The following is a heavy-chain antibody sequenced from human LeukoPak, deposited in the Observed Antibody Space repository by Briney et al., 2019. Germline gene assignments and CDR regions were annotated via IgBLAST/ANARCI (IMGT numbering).Heavy chain of an antibody. CDR2: IIPIFGTA. CDR1: GGTFSSYA. CDR3: ARGSTDIVVVVAAHNWFDP. Sequence: ASVKVSCKASGGTFSSYAISWVRQAPGQGLEWMGGIIPIFGTANYAQKFQGRVTITADESTSTAYMELSSLRSEDTAVYYCARGSTDIVVVVAAHNWFDPWGQGTLVTVSS. J-gene: IGHJ5*02. D-gene: IGHD2-15*01. V-gene: IGHV1-69*13.